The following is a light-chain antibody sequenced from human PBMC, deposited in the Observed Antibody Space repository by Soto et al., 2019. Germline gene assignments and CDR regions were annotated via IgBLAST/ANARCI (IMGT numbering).Light chain of an antibody. J-gene: IGKJ2*02. CDR2: DAS. CDR1: RNIWTY. V-gene: IGKV1-39*01. Sequence: DVQMTQSPSSLSASVGDRVTITCRASRNIWTYLNWYQQKAGKAPSLLIYDASTLQAGVPSRFSGSGYRTDFRLTISSVQHEGFAYYYSQQSFFMHRTFGQGTKLEIK. CDR3: QQSFFMHRT.